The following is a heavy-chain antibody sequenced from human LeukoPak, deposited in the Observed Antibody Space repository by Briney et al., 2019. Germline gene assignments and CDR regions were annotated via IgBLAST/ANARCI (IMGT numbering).Heavy chain of an antibody. CDR1: GFTYSSYW. D-gene: IGHD2-2*01. CDR2: INSDGSST. Sequence: GGSLRLSCAASGFTYSSYWMHWVRQAPGKGLVWVSRINSDGSSTSYADSVKGRFTISRDNAENTLYLQMNSLRAEDTAVYYCARDRYCSSTSCYHVAWFDPWGQGTLVTVSS. V-gene: IGHV3-74*01. CDR3: ARDRYCSSTSCYHVAWFDP. J-gene: IGHJ5*02.